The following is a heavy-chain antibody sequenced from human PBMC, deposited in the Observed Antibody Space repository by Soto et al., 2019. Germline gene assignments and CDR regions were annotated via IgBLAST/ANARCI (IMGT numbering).Heavy chain of an antibody. CDR2: VSGNSVGT. V-gene: IGHV3-23*01. D-gene: IGHD2-15*01. J-gene: IGHJ4*02. CDR1: GFTFGAYA. CDR3: AKGTCSGGNCYSWENSFDY. Sequence: GGSLRLSCAASGFTFGAYAMSWVRQAPGMGLEWVSSVSGNSVGTYYADSVKGRFTVSRDNSKNTLYLQMNSLRAEDTGVYYCAKGTCSGGNCYSWENSFDYWGQGSLVTVSS.